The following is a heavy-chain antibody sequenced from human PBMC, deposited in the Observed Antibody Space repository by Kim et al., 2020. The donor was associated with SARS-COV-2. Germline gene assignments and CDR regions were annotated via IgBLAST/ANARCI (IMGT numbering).Heavy chain of an antibody. J-gene: IGHJ4*02. D-gene: IGHD6-6*01. CDR3: ARGGWRSSSGYYFDY. CDR2: IYYSGST. Sequence: SETLSLTCTVSGGSISSYYWSWIRQPPGKGLEWIGYIYYSGSTNYNPSLKSRVTISVDTSKNQFSLKLSSVTAADTAVYYCARGGWRSSSGYYFDYWGQGTLVTVSS. CDR1: GGSISSYY. V-gene: IGHV4-59*01.